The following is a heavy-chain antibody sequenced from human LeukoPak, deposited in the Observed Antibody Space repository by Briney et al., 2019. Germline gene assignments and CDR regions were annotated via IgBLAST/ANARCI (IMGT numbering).Heavy chain of an antibody. Sequence: SETLSLTCTVSGGSISSYYWSWIRQPPGKGLEWIGYIYYSGSTNYNPSLKSRVTISVDTSKNQFSLKLSSVTAADTAVYYCAREYYDILTNYFDYWGQGTLVTVSS. D-gene: IGHD3-9*01. CDR1: GGSISSYY. CDR2: IYYSGST. CDR3: AREYYDILTNYFDY. J-gene: IGHJ4*02. V-gene: IGHV4-59*01.